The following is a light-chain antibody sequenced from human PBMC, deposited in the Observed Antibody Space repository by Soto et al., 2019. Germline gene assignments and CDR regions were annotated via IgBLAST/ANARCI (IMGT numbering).Light chain of an antibody. CDR3: MQSTQLPPT. Sequence: DIVMTQTPLSLPGTPGEPSSISCNSSQMLFDSVDGHTFLDWYLKKPGQSPQLLIYEVSTRVSGVPDRFSGSGSGTDFTLEISRVETDDVGIYYCMQSTQLPPTFGQGTRLEIK. J-gene: IGKJ5*01. V-gene: IGKV2D-29*02. CDR1: QMLFDSVDGHTF. CDR2: EVS.